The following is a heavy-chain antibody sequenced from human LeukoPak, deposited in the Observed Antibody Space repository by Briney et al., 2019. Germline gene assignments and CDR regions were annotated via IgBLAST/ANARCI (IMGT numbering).Heavy chain of an antibody. D-gene: IGHD5-12*01. CDR2: IYYSGST. V-gene: IGHV4-59*12. Sequence: SETLSLTCTVFGGSISSYYWSWIRQPPGKGLEWIGYIYYSGSTYYNPSLKSRVTISVDTSKNQFSLKLSSVTAADTAVYYCARGAQQWIYYFDYWGQGTLVTVSS. CDR1: GGSISSYY. CDR3: ARGAQQWIYYFDY. J-gene: IGHJ4*02.